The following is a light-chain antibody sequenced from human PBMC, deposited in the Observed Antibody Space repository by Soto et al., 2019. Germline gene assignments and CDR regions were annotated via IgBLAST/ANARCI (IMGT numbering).Light chain of an antibody. Sequence: IVMTQSPATLSVTPGERATLSCRASQRVSRNLAWYQQKPGQAPRLLIYGASSRATGIPDRFSGSGSGTDFTLTISRLEPEDFAVYYCQQYGSSPYTFGQGTKVDIK. J-gene: IGKJ2*01. CDR1: QRVSRN. CDR3: QQYGSSPYT. CDR2: GAS. V-gene: IGKV3-20*01.